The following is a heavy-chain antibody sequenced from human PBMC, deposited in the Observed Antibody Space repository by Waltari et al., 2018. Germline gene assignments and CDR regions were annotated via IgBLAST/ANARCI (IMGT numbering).Heavy chain of an antibody. J-gene: IGHJ4*02. V-gene: IGHV4-39*07. Sequence: QLQLQESGPGLVKPSETLSLTCPVSGGSISSSSYYWGWIRQPPGKGLEWIGSIYYSGSTYYNPSLKSRVTISVDTSKNQFSLKLSSVTAADTAVYYCARQYSSLVLRVGYYFDYWGQGTLVTVSS. D-gene: IGHD6-19*01. CDR2: IYYSGST. CDR1: GGSISSSSYY. CDR3: ARQYSSLVLRVGYYFDY.